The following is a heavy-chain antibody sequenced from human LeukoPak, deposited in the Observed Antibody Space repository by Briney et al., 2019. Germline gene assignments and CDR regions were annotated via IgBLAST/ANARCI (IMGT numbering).Heavy chain of an antibody. CDR1: GCSISSGYY. J-gene: IGHJ4*02. CDR2: IYHSGST. Sequence: SETLSLTCTVSGCSISSGYYWGWIRQPPGKGLEWIGSIYHSGSTYYNPSLKSRVTISVDTSKNQFSLKLSSVTAADTAVYYCARDYYYDSSGYYRLDYWGQGTLVTVSS. V-gene: IGHV4-38-2*02. D-gene: IGHD3-22*01. CDR3: ARDYYYDSSGYYRLDY.